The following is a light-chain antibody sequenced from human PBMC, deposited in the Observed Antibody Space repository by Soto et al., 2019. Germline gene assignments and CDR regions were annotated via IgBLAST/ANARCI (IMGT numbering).Light chain of an antibody. CDR3: QYHNGN. CDR2: NAS. V-gene: IGKV1-5*01. Sequence: DIQMTQSPSTLSASVGDRVTITCRASQSINTWLAWYQQRPGKAPKVLIHNASTVESGVASRFSGTGSGTEFTLTISSLQPDDSATYYCQYHNGNFGGGTKVDIK. J-gene: IGKJ4*01. CDR1: QSINTW.